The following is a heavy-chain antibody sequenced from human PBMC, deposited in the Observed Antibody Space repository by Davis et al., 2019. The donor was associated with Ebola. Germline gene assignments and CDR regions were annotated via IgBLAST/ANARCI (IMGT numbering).Heavy chain of an antibody. D-gene: IGHD1-26*01. J-gene: IGHJ4*02. Sequence: MPGGSLRLSCSVSGGSISTSNYYWGWIRQPPGKGLEWIGSIYATGSTYYNPSLKSRVTISVDTSKNQFSLKLNSVTATDTTVYYCARQSSIVGGYYFDYWGQGTLVTVSS. V-gene: IGHV4-39*01. CDR2: IYATGST. CDR1: GGSISTSNYY. CDR3: ARQSSIVGGYYFDY.